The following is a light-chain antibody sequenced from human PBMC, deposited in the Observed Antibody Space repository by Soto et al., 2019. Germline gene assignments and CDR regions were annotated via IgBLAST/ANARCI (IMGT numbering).Light chain of an antibody. V-gene: IGKV1-39*01. CDR1: QSISSY. Sequence: DIQMTQSPSSLSASVGDRVTITCRASQSISSYLNWYQQKPGKAPKLLIYAASSLQSGVPSRFSCSGSGTDFTVTISSLQPEDFATYYCQQSYSSPFTFGPGTKVDIK. J-gene: IGKJ3*01. CDR2: AAS. CDR3: QQSYSSPFT.